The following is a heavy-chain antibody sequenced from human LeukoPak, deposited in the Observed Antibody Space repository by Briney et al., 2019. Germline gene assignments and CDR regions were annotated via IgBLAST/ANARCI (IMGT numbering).Heavy chain of an antibody. D-gene: IGHD3-22*01. CDR3: ARALSYYYDSSGYVSIGYFDY. Sequence: EASVKVSCKASGGIVSSYAISWVRQAPGQGLEWMGRIIPIFGIANYAQKFQGRVTITADKSTSTAYMELSSLRSEDTAVYYCARALSYYYDSSGYVSIGYFDYWGQGTLVTVSS. J-gene: IGHJ4*02. CDR1: GGIVSSYA. CDR2: IIPIFGIA. V-gene: IGHV1-69*04.